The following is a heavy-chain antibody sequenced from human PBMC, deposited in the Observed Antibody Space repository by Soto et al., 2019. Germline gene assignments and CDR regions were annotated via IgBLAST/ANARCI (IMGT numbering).Heavy chain of an antibody. D-gene: IGHD1-1*01. V-gene: IGHV1-46*03. J-gene: IGHJ3*02. CDR2: INPTGTTT. Sequence: QVQLVQSGAEVKKPGASVKVSCKASEYTFNTYYIHWVRQAPRQGLEWMAIINPTGTTTIYAQRFQGRVTLTRDTSTSTVYMELTSLTSEDTAVYYCAADPPNEANEPFGIWGQGTMLTVSS. CDR3: AADPPNEANEPFGI. CDR1: EYTFNTYY.